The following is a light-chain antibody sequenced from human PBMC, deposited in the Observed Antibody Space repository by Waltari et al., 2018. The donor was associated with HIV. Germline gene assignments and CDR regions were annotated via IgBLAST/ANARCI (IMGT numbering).Light chain of an antibody. CDR2: ENN. CDR3: GTWDSSLSAVV. CDR1: SSNVGPNY. V-gene: IGLV1-51*02. Sequence: QSVLTQPPSVSAAPGQKVTISCSGSSSNVGPNYVSWYQPLPGTAPKLLMYENNERPSGIPDRFSGSKSGTSATLGITGLQTGDEADYYCGTWDSSLSAVVFGGGTKLTVL. J-gene: IGLJ2*01.